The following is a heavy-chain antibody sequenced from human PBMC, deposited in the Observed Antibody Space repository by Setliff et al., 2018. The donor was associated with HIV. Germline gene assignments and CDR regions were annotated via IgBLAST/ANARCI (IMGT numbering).Heavy chain of an antibody. CDR2: VNHSGTT. Sequence: PSETLSLTCAVYGAPLHGFFWSWVRQRPKRGLEWIGEVNHSGTTNYNPSLKSRVTISVDTSKNQFSLRVKSVTAGDTSLYFCARRRGPMVRGVDPAPSFFFDYWGQGTPVTVSS. J-gene: IGHJ4*02. D-gene: IGHD3-10*01. CDR3: ARRRGPMVRGVDPAPSFFFDY. V-gene: IGHV4-34*01. CDR1: GAPLHGFF.